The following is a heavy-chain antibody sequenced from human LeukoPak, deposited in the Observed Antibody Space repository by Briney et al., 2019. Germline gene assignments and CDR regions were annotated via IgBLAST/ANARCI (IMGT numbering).Heavy chain of an antibody. CDR2: IYHSGST. J-gene: IGHJ4*02. Sequence: KSSETLSLTCTVSGYSISSGYYWGWIRQPPGKGLEWIGSIYHSGSTYYNPSLKSRVTISVDTSKNQFSLKLSSVTAADTAVYHCARSGFGELNYFDYWGQGTLVTVSS. D-gene: IGHD3-10*01. CDR1: GYSISSGYY. V-gene: IGHV4-38-2*02. CDR3: ARSGFGELNYFDY.